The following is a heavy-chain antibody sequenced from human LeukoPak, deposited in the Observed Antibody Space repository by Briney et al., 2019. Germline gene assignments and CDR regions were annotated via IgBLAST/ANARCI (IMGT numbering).Heavy chain of an antibody. Sequence: SETLSLTCAVYGGPFSGYYWSWIRQPPGKGLEWIGEINHSGSTNYNPSLKSRVTISVDTSKNQFSLKLSSVTAADTAVYYCASTRGIAVADTDYWGQGTLVTVSS. V-gene: IGHV4-34*01. J-gene: IGHJ4*02. CDR3: ASTRGIAVADTDY. D-gene: IGHD6-19*01. CDR2: INHSGST. CDR1: GGPFSGYY.